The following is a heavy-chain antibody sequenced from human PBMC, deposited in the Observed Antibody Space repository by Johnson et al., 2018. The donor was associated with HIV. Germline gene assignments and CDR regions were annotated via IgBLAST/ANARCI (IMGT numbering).Heavy chain of an antibody. J-gene: IGHJ3*02. CDR3: ARDGVYSSPHDAFDI. D-gene: IGHD6-13*01. CDR1: GFTFSNYW. CDR2: IKEDGNED. V-gene: IGHV3-7*05. Sequence: VQLVESGGGLVQPGGSLRLSCSASGFTFSNYWMSWVRQAPGKGLAWVANIKEDGNEDYYVDSLKGRFTVFRDNAKNSLYLQMDKLRTDNTAVYYCARDGVYSSPHDAFDIWGQGTMVTVSS.